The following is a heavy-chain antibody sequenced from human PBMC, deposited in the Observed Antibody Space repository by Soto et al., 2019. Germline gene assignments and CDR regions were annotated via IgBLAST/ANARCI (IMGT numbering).Heavy chain of an antibody. CDR2: IYPGDFDI. CDR3: ARAFGGEYYARRSWYSVY. CDR1: GYKFIDYW. D-gene: IGHD2-15*01. Sequence: GESLKISCKGSGYKFIDYWIGWVRQVPGKGLEWMGSIYPGDFDIKYGPSFHGQVTISVVKSITTDCLHWSGLKALDTGIYYRARAFGGEYYARRSWYSVYRGQGTQVTVSS. J-gene: IGHJ4*02. V-gene: IGHV5-51*03.